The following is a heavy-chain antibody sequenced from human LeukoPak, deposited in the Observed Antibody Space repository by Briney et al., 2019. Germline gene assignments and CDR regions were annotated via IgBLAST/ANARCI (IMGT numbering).Heavy chain of an antibody. CDR3: ARSKAWELPNAFDI. D-gene: IGHD1-26*01. Sequence: GASVKVSCKASRYTFTGYYMHWVRQAPAQGLEWMGRINPNSGGTNYAQKFQGRVTMTRDTSISTAYVELSRLRSDDAAVYYCARSKAWELPNAFDIWGQGTMVTVSS. CDR1: RYTFTGYY. CDR2: INPNSGGT. J-gene: IGHJ3*02. V-gene: IGHV1-2*06.